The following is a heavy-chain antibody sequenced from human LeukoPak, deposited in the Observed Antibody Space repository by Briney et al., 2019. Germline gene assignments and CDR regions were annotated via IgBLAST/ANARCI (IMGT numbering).Heavy chain of an antibody. CDR2: INHSGST. J-gene: IGHJ5*02. V-gene: IGHV4-34*01. CDR1: GGSFSGCY. CDR3: ARRRPSFNPGGVWFDP. Sequence: SETLSLTCAVYGGSFSGCYWSWIRQPPGKGLEWIGEINHSGSTNYNPSLKSRVTISVDTSKNQFSLKLSSVTAADTAVYYCARRRPSFNPGGVWFDPWGQGTLVTVSS. D-gene: IGHD2-8*02.